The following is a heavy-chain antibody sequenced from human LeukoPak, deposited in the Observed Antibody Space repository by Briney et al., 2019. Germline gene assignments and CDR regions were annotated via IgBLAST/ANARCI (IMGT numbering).Heavy chain of an antibody. J-gene: IGHJ3*02. D-gene: IGHD6-19*01. Sequence: GSLRLSCAASGFTFSSYEMNWVLQAPGKGLEWVSYISSSGSTIFYADSVKGRFTISRDNAKNSLYLQMNSLRAEDTAVYYCARETIAVAEDAFDIWGQGTMVTVSS. CDR2: ISSSGSTI. CDR3: ARETIAVAEDAFDI. V-gene: IGHV3-48*03. CDR1: GFTFSSYE.